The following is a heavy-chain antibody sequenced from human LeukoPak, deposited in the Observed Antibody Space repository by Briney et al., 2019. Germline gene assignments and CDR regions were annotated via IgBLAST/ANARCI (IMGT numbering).Heavy chain of an antibody. V-gene: IGHV3-66*03. CDR3: AKDGGVGFHSGYPTGYFDY. CDR2: IYSDNT. Sequence: GGSLRLSCTVSGFTVSSNSMSWVRQAPGKGLEWVSFIYSDNTHYSDSVKGRFTISRDNSKNTLYLQMNSLRAEDTAVYYCAKDGGVGFHSGYPTGYFDYWGQGTLVTVSS. CDR1: GFTVSSNS. D-gene: IGHD5-12*01. J-gene: IGHJ4*02.